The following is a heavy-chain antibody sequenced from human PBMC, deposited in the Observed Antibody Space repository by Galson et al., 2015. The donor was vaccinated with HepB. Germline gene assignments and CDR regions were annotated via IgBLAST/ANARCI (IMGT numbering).Heavy chain of an antibody. J-gene: IGHJ6*03. D-gene: IGHD3-3*01. V-gene: IGHV1-69*01. CDR2: IIPIFGTA. CDR1: GGTFSSYA. CDR3: ARSTLRFLEWHHYYYYMDV. Sequence: SCKASGGTFSSYAISWVRQAPGQGLEWMGGIIPIFGTANYAQKFQGRVTITADESTSTAYMELSSLRSEDTAVYYCARSTLRFLEWHHYYYYMDVWGKGTTVTVSS.